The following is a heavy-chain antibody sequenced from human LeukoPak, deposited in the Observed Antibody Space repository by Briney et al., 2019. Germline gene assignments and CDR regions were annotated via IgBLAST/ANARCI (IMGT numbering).Heavy chain of an antibody. CDR3: ARGDDYGDYDPPLFDY. Sequence: SETLSLTCTVSGDSISDDYYTWMRQPAGKGLEWIGYIYYSGSTNYNPSLKSRVTISVDTSKNQFSLKLSSVTAADTAVYYCARGDDYGDYDPPLFDYWGQGTLVTVSS. J-gene: IGHJ4*02. CDR2: IYYSGST. V-gene: IGHV4-59*01. CDR1: GDSISDDY. D-gene: IGHD4-17*01.